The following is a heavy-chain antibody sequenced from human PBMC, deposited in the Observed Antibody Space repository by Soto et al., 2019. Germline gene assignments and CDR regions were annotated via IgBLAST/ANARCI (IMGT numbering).Heavy chain of an antibody. J-gene: IGHJ4*02. Sequence: QVQLVQSGTEVKKPGSSVKVSCKASGDTFSFYTINWVRQAPGLGLEWVGRINPIVSMSNYAQKFQGRVSMTADKSTSTAYMELRSLRSYDTAMYFWAASYGSGYRAFDYWGQGALVTVSS. D-gene: IGHD3-10*01. V-gene: IGHV1-69*02. CDR3: AASYGSGYRAFDY. CDR2: INPIVSMS. CDR1: GDTFSFYT.